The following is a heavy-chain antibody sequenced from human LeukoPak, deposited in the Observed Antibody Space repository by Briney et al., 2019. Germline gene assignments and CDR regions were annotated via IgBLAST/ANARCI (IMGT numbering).Heavy chain of an antibody. CDR1: GDSVSSNGAA. CDR3: ARDGRDGGNSFDY. Sequence: SQTLSLTCAISGDSVSSNGAAWNWIRQSPSRGLEWLGRTYYRSKWYSDYAVSVKSRITINPDTSKNQFSLQLNSVTLEDTAVYYCARDGRDGGNSFDYWGLGTLVTVSS. V-gene: IGHV6-1*01. J-gene: IGHJ4*02. D-gene: IGHD4-23*01. CDR2: TYYRSKWYS.